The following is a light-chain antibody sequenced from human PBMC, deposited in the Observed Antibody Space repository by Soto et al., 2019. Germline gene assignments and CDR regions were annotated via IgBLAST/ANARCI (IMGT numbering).Light chain of an antibody. CDR1: QDISSY. CDR2: AAS. CDR3: QQGKSFPIT. V-gene: IGKV1-12*01. J-gene: IGKJ5*01. Sequence: DIQMTQFPSSVSASVGDRFSITWRASQDISSYLAWYQKKPGKVPKVVIYAASSLQSGVPSRFSGSGSGTDFTLTINSLQPEDSATYYCQQGKSFPITLGQGTRLEIK.